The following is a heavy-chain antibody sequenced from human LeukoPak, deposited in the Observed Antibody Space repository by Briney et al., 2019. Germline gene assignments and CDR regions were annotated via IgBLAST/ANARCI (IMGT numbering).Heavy chain of an antibody. CDR2: INHSGST. CDR3: ARVDSSGYDFDY. CDR1: GGSISNNW. J-gene: IGHJ4*02. V-gene: IGHV4-4*02. D-gene: IGHD3-22*01. Sequence: SGTLSLTCAVTGGSISNNWWTWVRQPPGKGLEWIGEINHSGSTNYNPSLKSRVTISVDTSKNQFSLKLSSVTAADTAVYYCARVDSSGYDFDYWGQGTLVTVSS.